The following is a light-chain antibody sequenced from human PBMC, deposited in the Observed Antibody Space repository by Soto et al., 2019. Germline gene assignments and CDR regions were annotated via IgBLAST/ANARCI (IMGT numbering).Light chain of an antibody. CDR3: SSYTTSGTQV. CDR2: EDT. V-gene: IGLV2-14*02. Sequence: QSALTQPASVSGSPGQSITISCTGTSSDVGSYNLVSWYQQHPGKAPKLMIYEDTNRPSGVSNRFSGSKSGNTASLTISGLQAEDEADYYCSSYTTSGTQVFGGGTKLTVL. J-gene: IGLJ3*02. CDR1: SSDVGSYNL.